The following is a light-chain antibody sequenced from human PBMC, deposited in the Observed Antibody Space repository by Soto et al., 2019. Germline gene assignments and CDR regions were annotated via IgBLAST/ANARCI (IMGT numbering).Light chain of an antibody. CDR2: GVS. CDR1: QSVSRD. CDR3: QQYENLPT. Sequence: EIVMTQSPATLSVSPGERATLFCRASQSVSRDLAWHQQKPGQAPRLLIYGVSTRATGVPSRFRGSGSGTDFTFTISRLQPEDIATYYCQQYENLPTFGQGTRLENK. J-gene: IGKJ5*01. V-gene: IGKV3-15*01.